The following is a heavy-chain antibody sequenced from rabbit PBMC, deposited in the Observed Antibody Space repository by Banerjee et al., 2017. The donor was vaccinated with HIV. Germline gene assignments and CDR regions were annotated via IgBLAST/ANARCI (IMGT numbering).Heavy chain of an antibody. D-gene: IGHD7-1*01. J-gene: IGHJ4*02. CDR3: ATELTGNVNF. CDR1: GLDFSSSDW. Sequence: QEQLEESGGDLVKPGASLTLTCKASGLDFSSSDWICWVRQAPGKGLEWIASIYTGSSVSTYYASWAKGLFTISKTSSTTLTLRMTSLTAADTATYFCATELTGNVNFWGPGTLVTVS. V-gene: IGHV1S45*01. CDR2: IYTGSSVST.